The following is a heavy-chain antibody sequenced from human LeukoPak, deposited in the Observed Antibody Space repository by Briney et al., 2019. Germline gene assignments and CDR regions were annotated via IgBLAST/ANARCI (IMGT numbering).Heavy chain of an antibody. Sequence: GGSLRLSCAASGFTFSSYSMNWVRQAPGKGLEWVSSISSSSSYIYYADSVKGRFTIYRDNAKNSLYLQMNSLRAEDTAVYYCARAWVGFMIVVAIDYWGQGTLVTVSS. J-gene: IGHJ4*02. D-gene: IGHD3-22*01. CDR2: ISSSSSYI. V-gene: IGHV3-21*01. CDR3: ARAWVGFMIVVAIDY. CDR1: GFTFSSYS.